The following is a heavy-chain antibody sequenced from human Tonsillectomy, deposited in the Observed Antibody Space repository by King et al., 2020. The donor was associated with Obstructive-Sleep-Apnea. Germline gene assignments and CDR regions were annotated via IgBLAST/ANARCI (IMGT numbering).Heavy chain of an antibody. V-gene: IGHV3-23*04. CDR3: SKRPYDYDCSGYYYFDY. Sequence: VQLVESGGGLVQPGGSLRLSCAASGFTFSSYAMSWVRQAPGKGLVWVSLIIGGGGSTFYADSVKGRFTISRDNSQNTLYLQMNSLRAEDTAVNYCSKRPYDYDCSGYYYFDYWGQGTLVTVSS. D-gene: IGHD3-22*01. J-gene: IGHJ4*02. CDR2: IIGGGGST. CDR1: GFTFSSYA.